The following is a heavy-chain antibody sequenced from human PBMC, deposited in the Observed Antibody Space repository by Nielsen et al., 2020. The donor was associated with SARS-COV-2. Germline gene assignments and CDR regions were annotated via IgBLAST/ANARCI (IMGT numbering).Heavy chain of an antibody. CDR3: ACRRDGYNYYTF. CDR1: GFAFSTYW. Sequence: GESLKISCAASGFAFSTYWMHWVRQAPGKGLVWVARINNDGSITNYADSVTGRFTISRDNAGNTLYLQMNSLGAEDTAVYYCACRRDGYNYYTFWGQGTLVTVSS. D-gene: IGHD5-24*01. J-gene: IGHJ4*02. V-gene: IGHV3-74*01. CDR2: INNDGSIT.